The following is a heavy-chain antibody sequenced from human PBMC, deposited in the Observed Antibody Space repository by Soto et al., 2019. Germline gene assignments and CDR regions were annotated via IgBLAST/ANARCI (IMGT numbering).Heavy chain of an antibody. Sequence: QLQLQESGSGLVKPSKTLSLTCAVSGGTIPSGGSSWSMIRQPPGKGLERIAYIYHSGSTYYNPSLKSRVTISVDRSKNQFSLKLRSVTAADTAVYYCARVPSPWGQGTLGTVSA. CDR1: GGTIPSGGSS. J-gene: IGHJ5*02. CDR2: IYHSGST. V-gene: IGHV4-30-2*01. CDR3: ARVPSP.